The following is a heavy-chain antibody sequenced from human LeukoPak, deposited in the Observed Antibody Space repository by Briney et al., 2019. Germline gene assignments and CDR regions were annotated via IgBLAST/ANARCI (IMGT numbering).Heavy chain of an antibody. CDR2: IRYDGSNK. V-gene: IGHV3-30*02. D-gene: IGHD2-2*01. Sequence: GRSLRLSCAASGFTFSSYAMHWVRQAPGKGLEWVAFIRYDGSNKYYADSVKGRFTISRDNSKNTLYLQMNSLRAEDTAVYYCAKDYCSSTSCYLWFDPWGQGTLVTVSS. J-gene: IGHJ5*02. CDR1: GFTFSSYA. CDR3: AKDYCSSTSCYLWFDP.